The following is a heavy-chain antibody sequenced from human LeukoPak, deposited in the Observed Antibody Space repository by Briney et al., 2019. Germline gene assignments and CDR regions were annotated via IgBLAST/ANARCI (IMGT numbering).Heavy chain of an antibody. Sequence: GESLKISCKGSGYSFTSYWIGWVRQMPGKGLEWMGIIYPGDSDTRYSPSFQGQVTISADKSISTAYLQWSSLKASDTAMYYCASLREYFSRTTCYNSSSYGMEAGGKGPRSPSPQ. CDR2: IYPGDSDT. CDR3: ASLREYFSRTTCYNSSSYGMEA. CDR1: GYSFTSYW. D-gene: IGHD2-2*02. J-gene: IGHJ6*01. V-gene: IGHV5-51*01.